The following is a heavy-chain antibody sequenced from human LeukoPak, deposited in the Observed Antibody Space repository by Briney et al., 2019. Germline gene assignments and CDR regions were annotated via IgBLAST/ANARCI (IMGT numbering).Heavy chain of an antibody. Sequence: GGSLRLSCAASGFTFSSYAMSWVRQAPGKGLEWVSAISGSGGSTYYADSVKGRFTISRDNSKNTLYLQMNSLRAEDTAVYYCAKDLRWDSSGYYDYWGQGTLVTVSS. D-gene: IGHD3-22*01. CDR1: GFTFSSYA. CDR3: AKDLRWDSSGYYDY. CDR2: ISGSGGST. J-gene: IGHJ4*02. V-gene: IGHV3-23*01.